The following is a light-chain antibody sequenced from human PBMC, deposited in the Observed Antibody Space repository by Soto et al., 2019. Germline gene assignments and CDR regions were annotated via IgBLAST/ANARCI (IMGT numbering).Light chain of an antibody. CDR3: QQYETLPPMST. Sequence: DIQMTQSPSSLSASVGDRVTITCQASQDISSYLNWYQQKPGKAPKLLIYDASNLQTGVPSRFSGSGSGTDFTFTINSLQPEDIATYYCQQYETLPPMSTLGQGTKLEIK. CDR2: DAS. V-gene: IGKV1-33*01. J-gene: IGKJ2*01. CDR1: QDISSY.